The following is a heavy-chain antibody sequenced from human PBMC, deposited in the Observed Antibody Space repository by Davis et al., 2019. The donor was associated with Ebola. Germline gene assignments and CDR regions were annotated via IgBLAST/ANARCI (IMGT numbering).Heavy chain of an antibody. V-gene: IGHV4-61*09. J-gene: IGHJ4*02. CDR2: ISSSGST. Sequence: PSETLSLTCIVSDVSISSGYYYWSWIRQPAGKGLEWVGHISSSGSTNYNPSLRGRVTVSVDTSKNQLSLNLSSVTAADTAVYYCARGLLLFGELLFNHLDYWGRGTLVTVSS. CDR3: ARGLLLFGELLFNHLDY. D-gene: IGHD3-10*01. CDR1: DVSISSGYYY.